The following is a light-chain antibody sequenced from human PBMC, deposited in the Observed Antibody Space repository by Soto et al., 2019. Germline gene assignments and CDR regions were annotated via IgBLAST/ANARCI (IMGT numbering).Light chain of an antibody. CDR1: ESVSSS. CDR3: QHYNSYSEA. CDR2: GAS. Sequence: EIVMTQSPATLSVSPGERVTLSCRTSESVSSSLAWYQQKPGQAPGLLIYGASTRATGIPARFSGSGSGTEFTLTISSLQPDDFATYYCQHYNSYSEAFGQGTKVDIK. V-gene: IGKV3-15*01. J-gene: IGKJ1*01.